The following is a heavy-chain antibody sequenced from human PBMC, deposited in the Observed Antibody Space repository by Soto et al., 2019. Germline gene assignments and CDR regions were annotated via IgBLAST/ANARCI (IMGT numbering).Heavy chain of an antibody. CDR2: IIPIFGTA. J-gene: IGHJ6*02. CDR3: AKVRYSSPMGYYYGMDV. CDR1: RVAFSKFI. Sequence: SVKVSCKASRVAFSKFIVTWVRQAPGLGLEWVGGIIPIFGTANYAQKFQGRVTITADESASTSYMEVNNLRSEDTAVYYCAKVRYSSPMGYYYGMDVWGQGTTVTVSS. D-gene: IGHD6-19*01. V-gene: IGHV1-69*13.